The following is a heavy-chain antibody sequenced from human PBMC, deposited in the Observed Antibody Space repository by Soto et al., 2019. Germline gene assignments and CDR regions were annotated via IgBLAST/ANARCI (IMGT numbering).Heavy chain of an antibody. CDR1: GFTFITYA. J-gene: IGHJ4*02. Sequence: VGSLRLSFAAAGFTFITYAMNWVRQAPGKGLEWVSGITSNGDNRYYVESVKGRFTISRDNSKNTLYLQMNRLRADDTAVYYCAKESSRNSSPYWGQGTLVTVSS. CDR3: AKESSRNSSPY. V-gene: IGHV3-23*01. D-gene: IGHD1-1*01. CDR2: ITSNGDNR.